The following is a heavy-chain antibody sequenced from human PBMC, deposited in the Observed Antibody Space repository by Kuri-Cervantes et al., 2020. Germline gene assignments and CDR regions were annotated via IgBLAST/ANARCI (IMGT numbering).Heavy chain of an antibody. CDR3: ARARLDYYDSSGYYDSFGYYMDV. V-gene: IGHV3-64*02. Sequence: GGSLRLSCAASGFTFSSYAMHWVCQAPGKGLEYVSAISSNGGSTYYADSVKGRFTISRDNSKNTLYLQMGSLRAEDMAVYYCARARLDYYDSSGYYDSFGYYMDVWGKGTTVTVSS. D-gene: IGHD3-22*01. CDR2: ISSNGGST. CDR1: GFTFSSYA. J-gene: IGHJ6*03.